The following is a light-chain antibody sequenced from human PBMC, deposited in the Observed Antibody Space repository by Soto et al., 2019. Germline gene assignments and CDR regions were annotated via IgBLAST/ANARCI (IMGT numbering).Light chain of an antibody. Sequence: EIVLTQSTGTLSLSPGEGTTFSCRASQSVDTNNLAWYQQKPGRAPRLLIYGASNRATGIPDRFTGSGSGTDFTLTISRLEPEDFAVYYCQQYGDSPFTFGPGTKVDIK. CDR2: GAS. J-gene: IGKJ3*01. V-gene: IGKV3-20*01. CDR3: QQYGDSPFT. CDR1: QSVDTNN.